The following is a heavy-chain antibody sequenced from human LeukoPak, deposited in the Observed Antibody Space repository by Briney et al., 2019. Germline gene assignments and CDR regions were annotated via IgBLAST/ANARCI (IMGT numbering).Heavy chain of an antibody. J-gene: IGHJ5*02. CDR2: ISSTSNTI. Sequence: GGSLRLSCAASGFTFSSSEMNWVRQAPGKGLEWVSYISSTSNTIYYADSVKGRFTISRDNAKNSLSLQMNSLRAEDTAVYYCARGGAAADWFDPWGQGTLVTVSS. V-gene: IGHV3-48*03. CDR1: GFTFSSSE. CDR3: ARGGAAADWFDP. D-gene: IGHD6-13*01.